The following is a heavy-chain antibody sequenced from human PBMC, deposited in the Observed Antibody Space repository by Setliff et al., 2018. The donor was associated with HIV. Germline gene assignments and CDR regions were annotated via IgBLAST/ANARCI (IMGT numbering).Heavy chain of an antibody. Sequence: SVKVSCKVSGYTLIELFMHWVRQAPGKGLEWMGGIIPILGTPKYAQKFQGRVTITADESTNTAHMDVTNLRPEDTAVYYCARGPIDDSRYFDYWGQGTLVTVSS. J-gene: IGHJ4*02. CDR1: GYTLIELF. D-gene: IGHD2-15*01. CDR2: IIPILGTP. V-gene: IGHV1-69*13. CDR3: ARGPIDDSRYFDY.